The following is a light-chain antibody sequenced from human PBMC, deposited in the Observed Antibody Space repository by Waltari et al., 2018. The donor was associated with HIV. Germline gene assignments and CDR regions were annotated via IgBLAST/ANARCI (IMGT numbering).Light chain of an antibody. CDR2: MND. CDR3: AVWDDSLGGAV. Sequence: QSVVTQPPSASGTPGQEVTSPCSGRAPKTGTYSVIWYQHFPGTAPKLLIYMNDQRPSGVPGRFSGSQSGTSASLAISGLQYDDEADYYCAVWDDSLGGAVFGGGTKLTVL. V-gene: IGLV1-47*01. J-gene: IGLJ2*01. CDR1: APKTGTYS.